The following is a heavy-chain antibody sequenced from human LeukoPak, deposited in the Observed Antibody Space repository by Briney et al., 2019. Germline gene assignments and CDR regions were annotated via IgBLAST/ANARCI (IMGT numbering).Heavy chain of an antibody. Sequence: GGSLRLSCVASGFALSTYWMDWVRQAPGKGPVWISHISGDGSRTSYADSVKGRFTIFRDNAKNTLYLQMNSLRAEDTAVYYCGRNRGYDALDYWGQGTLVSVSS. CDR3: GRNRGYDALDY. CDR1: GFALSTYW. J-gene: IGHJ4*02. V-gene: IGHV3-74*01. CDR2: ISGDGSRT. D-gene: IGHD5-12*01.